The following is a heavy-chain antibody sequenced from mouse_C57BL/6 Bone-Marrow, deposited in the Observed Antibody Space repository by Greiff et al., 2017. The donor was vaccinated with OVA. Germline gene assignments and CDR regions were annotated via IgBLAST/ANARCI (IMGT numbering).Heavy chain of an antibody. V-gene: IGHV1-66*01. J-gene: IGHJ2*01. D-gene: IGHD1-1*01. CDR2: IYPGSGNT. Sequence: VQLQQSGPELVKPGASVKISCKASGYSFTSYYIHWVKQRPGQGLEWIGWIYPGSGNTKYNEKFKGKATLTADTSSSTAYMQLSSLTSEDSAVYCYRITTVVEYYFDYWGQGTTLTVSS. CDR3: RITTVVEYYFDY. CDR1: GYSFTSYY.